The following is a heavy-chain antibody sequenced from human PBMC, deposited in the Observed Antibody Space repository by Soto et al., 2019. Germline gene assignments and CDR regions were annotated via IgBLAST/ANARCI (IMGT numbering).Heavy chain of an antibody. V-gene: IGHV3-7*01. CDR2: IKQDGSEK. CDR1: GFTFSSYW. J-gene: IGHJ6*02. CDR3: ARFELYDFWSGYYRVFYGMDV. Sequence: GGSLRLSCAASGFTFSSYWMSWVRQAPGKGLEWVANIKQDGSEKYYVDSVKGRFTISRDNAKNSLYLQMNSLRAEDTAVYYCARFELYDFWSGYYRVFYGMDVWGQGTMVTVSS. D-gene: IGHD3-3*01.